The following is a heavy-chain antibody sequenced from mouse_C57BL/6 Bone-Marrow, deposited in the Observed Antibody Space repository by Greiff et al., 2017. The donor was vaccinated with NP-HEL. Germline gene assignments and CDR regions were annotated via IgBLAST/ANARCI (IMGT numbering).Heavy chain of an antibody. V-gene: IGHV1-64*01. Sequence: VQLQQPGAELVKPGASVKLSCKASGYTFTSYSMHWVKQRPGQGLEWIGMIHPNSGSTNYNEKFKSKATLTVDKSSSTAYMQLSSLTSEDSAGYYCGTGAGFAYWGQGTLVTVSA. D-gene: IGHD1-1*02. CDR3: GTGAGFAY. J-gene: IGHJ3*01. CDR2: IHPNSGST. CDR1: GYTFTSYS.